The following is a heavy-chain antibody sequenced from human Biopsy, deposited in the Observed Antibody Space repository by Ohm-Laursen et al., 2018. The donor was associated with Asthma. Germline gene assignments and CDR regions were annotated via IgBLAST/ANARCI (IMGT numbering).Heavy chain of an antibody. J-gene: IGHJ5*02. CDR2: IHYTGST. CDR1: SGSGGYMRSGNYY. D-gene: IGHD2-15*01. CDR3: AGFCSGGNCPDR. V-gene: IGHV4-61*01. Sequence: TLSLTCTLSSGSGGYMRSGNYYWTWIRQPPGKGLERIGNIHYTGSTYSNPSLKSRVTISVDTSKKQISLRLSSVIAADTAVYYCAGFCSGGNCPDRWGQGTLVTVSS.